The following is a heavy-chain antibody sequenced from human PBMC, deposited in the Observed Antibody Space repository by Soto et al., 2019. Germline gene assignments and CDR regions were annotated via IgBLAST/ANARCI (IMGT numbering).Heavy chain of an antibody. CDR1: GDSISPYF. CDR2: IYYRGNT. D-gene: IGHD6-19*01. J-gene: IGHJ3*01. Sequence: QEQLQESGPGLVKHSETLSLTCTVSGDSISPYFWSWIRQPPGKGLEFIAYIYYRGNTVYNPSLKSRATISVDTSKNQFSLTLSSVTAADTAMYYCARHLLHTGWSSPFDLWGQGTMVTVSS. V-gene: IGHV4-59*08. CDR3: ARHLLHTGWSSPFDL.